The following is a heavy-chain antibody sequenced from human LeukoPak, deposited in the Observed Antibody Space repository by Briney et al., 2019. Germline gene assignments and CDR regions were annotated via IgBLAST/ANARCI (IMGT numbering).Heavy chain of an antibody. J-gene: IGHJ4*02. V-gene: IGHV3-23*01. CDR1: GFTFGDYA. Sequence: GRSLRLSCTASGFTFGDYAMSWVRQAPGKGLEWVSAISGSGGSTYYADSVKGRFTISRDDSKNTLYLQMNSLRAEDTAVYYCVPVTKPRLGFDYWGQGTLVTVSS. CDR2: ISGSGGST. D-gene: IGHD4-17*01. CDR3: VPVTKPRLGFDY.